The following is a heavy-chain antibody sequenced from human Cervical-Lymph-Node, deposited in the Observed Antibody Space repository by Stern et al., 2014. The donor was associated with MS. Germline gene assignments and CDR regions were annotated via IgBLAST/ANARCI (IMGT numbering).Heavy chain of an antibody. CDR3: AKIYYDILTGYFDD. Sequence: VQLEESGGGVVQPGRSLRLSCAASGFTFNSYGMHWVRQAPGKGLEWVAAISYGGSIKYYADSVKGRFTISRDNSKNTLYLQMNSLGVEDTAVYFCAKIYYDILTGYFDDWGQGTLVTVSS. CDR1: GFTFNSYG. V-gene: IGHV3-30*18. J-gene: IGHJ4*02. D-gene: IGHD3-9*01. CDR2: ISYGGSIK.